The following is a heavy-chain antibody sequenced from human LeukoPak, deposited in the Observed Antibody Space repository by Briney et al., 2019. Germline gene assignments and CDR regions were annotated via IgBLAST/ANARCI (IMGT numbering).Heavy chain of an antibody. CDR2: ISSSSSTI. V-gene: IGHV3-48*01. D-gene: IGHD2-2*01. CDR1: GFTFSSYS. J-gene: IGHJ5*02. CDR3: AREDIVVVPAAIKVSWFDP. Sequence: GGSLRLSCAASGFTFSSYSMNWVRQAPGKGLEWVSYISSSSSTIYYADSVKGRFTISRDNAKNSLYLQMNSLRAEDTAVYYCAREDIVVVPAAIKVSWFDPWGQGTLVTVSS.